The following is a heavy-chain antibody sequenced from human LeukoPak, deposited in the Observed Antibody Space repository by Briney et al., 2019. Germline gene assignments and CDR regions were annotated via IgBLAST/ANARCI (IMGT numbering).Heavy chain of an antibody. CDR3: AREDHSTYAY. CDR2: IKQDGTEK. D-gene: IGHD2/OR15-2a*01. Sequence: GGSLRLSCTASGFSSSSYWMSWVRQTPGKGLEWVASIKQDGTEKYYVDSVKGRLTISKDNSKNSLYLQMNTLRAEDTAVYYCAREDHSTYAYWGQGTLVTVSS. J-gene: IGHJ4*02. CDR1: GFSSSSYW. V-gene: IGHV3-7*01.